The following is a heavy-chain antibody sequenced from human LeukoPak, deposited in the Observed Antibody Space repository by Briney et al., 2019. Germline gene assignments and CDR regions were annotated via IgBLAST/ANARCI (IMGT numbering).Heavy chain of an antibody. CDR2: IWYDGSNK. CDR1: GFTFSSYG. V-gene: IGHV3-33*01. J-gene: IGHJ4*02. D-gene: IGHD5-18*01. Sequence: PGGSLRLSCAASGFTFSSYGMHWVRQAPGKGLEWVAVIWYDGSNKYYADSVKGRFTISRDNSKNTLYLQMNSLRAEDTALYHCARRRGGGYSYAYIDYWGQGTLVTVSS. CDR3: ARRRGGGYSYAYIDY.